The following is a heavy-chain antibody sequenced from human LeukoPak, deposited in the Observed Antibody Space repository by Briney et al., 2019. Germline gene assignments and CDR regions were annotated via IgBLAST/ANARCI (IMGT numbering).Heavy chain of an antibody. Sequence: GASVTVSFKGSGYTFTRYDINWVRQATGQGLEWMGWMNPNSGNTGYAQKFQGRVTMTRNTSISTAYMELSSLRSEDTAVYYCARGRGGPYDYWGQGTLVTVSS. D-gene: IGHD4-23*01. J-gene: IGHJ4*02. CDR1: GYTFTRYD. CDR2: MNPNSGNT. CDR3: ARGRGGPYDY. V-gene: IGHV1-8*01.